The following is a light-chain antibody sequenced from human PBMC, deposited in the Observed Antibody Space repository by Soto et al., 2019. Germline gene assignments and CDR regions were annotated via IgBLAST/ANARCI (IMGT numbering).Light chain of an antibody. J-gene: IGKJ5*01. CDR3: QQYNNWPLT. V-gene: IGKV3-15*01. Sequence: ETVLTQSPATLSLSPGERASLSCRASQSVSSYLAWYQQKPGQAPRLLIYGASSRATGIPVRFSGSGSGTEFTLTISSLQSEDFAVYYCQQYNNWPLTFGQGTRLEIK. CDR1: QSVSSY. CDR2: GAS.